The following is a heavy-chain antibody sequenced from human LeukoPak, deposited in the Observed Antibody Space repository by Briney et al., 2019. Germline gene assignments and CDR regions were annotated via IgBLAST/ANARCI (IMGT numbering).Heavy chain of an antibody. V-gene: IGHV1-2*02. J-gene: IGHJ4*02. CDR1: GYTFTGYY. D-gene: IGHD6-6*01. CDR2: INPNSGGT. Sequence: ASVKVSCKASGYTFTGYYMHWVRQAHGQGLEWMGWINPNSGGTNYAQKFQGRVTMTRDTSISTAYMELSRLRSDDTAVYYCARGYISEQIALIYFDYWGQGTLVTVSS. CDR3: ARGYISEQIALIYFDY.